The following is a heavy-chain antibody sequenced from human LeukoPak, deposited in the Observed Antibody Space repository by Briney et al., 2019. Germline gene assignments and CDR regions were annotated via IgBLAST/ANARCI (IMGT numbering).Heavy chain of an antibody. V-gene: IGHV3-30*04. CDR1: GFTFSSYV. Sequence: GRSLRLSCAASGFTFSSYVMHWVRQAPGKGLEWVAIISYDGSNEYYADSVKGRFTISRDNSKNTLYLQMNSLRAADTAVYYCARDKGISYLPSFDYWGQGTLVTVSS. D-gene: IGHD6-6*01. J-gene: IGHJ4*02. CDR3: ARDKGISYLPSFDY. CDR2: ISYDGSNE.